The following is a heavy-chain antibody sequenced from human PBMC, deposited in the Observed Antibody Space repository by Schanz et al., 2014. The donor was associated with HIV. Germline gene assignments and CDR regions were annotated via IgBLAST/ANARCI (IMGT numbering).Heavy chain of an antibody. CDR2: ISWNSGSI. V-gene: IGHV3-9*01. CDR1: GLIFADYA. D-gene: IGHD4-17*01. Sequence: EVQLMDSGGGLVRPGGSLRLSCAASGLIFADYAMHWVRQAPGKGLEWVSTISWNSGSIGYADSVKGRFTISRDNAKNSLYLHINSLRVDDTAVYYCAKDGPTMTPGYYYGMDVWGQGTTVTVSS. CDR3: AKDGPTMTPGYYYGMDV. J-gene: IGHJ6*02.